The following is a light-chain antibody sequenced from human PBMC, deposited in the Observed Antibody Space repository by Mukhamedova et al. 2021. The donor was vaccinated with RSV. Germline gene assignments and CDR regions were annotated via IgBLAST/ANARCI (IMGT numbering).Light chain of an antibody. CDR1: SSNY. V-gene: IGKV3-20*01. CDR2: GTS. Sequence: SSNYFGWYQQKPGQAPRLLIYGTSNRATGIPDRFSGSGSTTDFTLTISRLEPEDFAVYYCQQYFDSTWTFGQGTKVEIK. CDR3: QQYFDSTWT. J-gene: IGKJ1*01.